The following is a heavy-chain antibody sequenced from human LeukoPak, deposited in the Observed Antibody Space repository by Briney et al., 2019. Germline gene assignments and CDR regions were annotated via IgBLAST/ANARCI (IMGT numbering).Heavy chain of an antibody. CDR1: GGTFSSNV. J-gene: IGHJ4*02. CDR2: IIPIIGTP. D-gene: IGHD6-13*01. CDR3: ARAGGSSWYVSLYY. V-gene: IGHV1-69*04. Sequence: SVKVSCKASGGTFSSNVISWVRQAPEQGLEWMGRIIPIIGTPDYAQKFQGRLTITAAKSTHTVYMELTSLKSEDTAIYYCARAGGSSWYVSLYYWGQGTLVTVSS.